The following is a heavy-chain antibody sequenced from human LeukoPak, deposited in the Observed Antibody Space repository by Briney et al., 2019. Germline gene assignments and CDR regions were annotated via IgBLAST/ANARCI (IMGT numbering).Heavy chain of an antibody. V-gene: IGHV4-61*01. CDR3: ARGLYGSGSYQYYYYYYMDV. J-gene: IGHJ6*03. CDR2: INHSGST. CDR1: GGSFSNGSYY. D-gene: IGHD3-10*01. Sequence: SETLSLTCTVSGGSFSNGSYYWSWIRQPPGNGLEWIGEINHSGSTNYNPSLNSRVTISVDTSKTQFSLKLSSVTAADTAVYYCARGLYGSGSYQYYYYYYMDVWGKGTTVTISS.